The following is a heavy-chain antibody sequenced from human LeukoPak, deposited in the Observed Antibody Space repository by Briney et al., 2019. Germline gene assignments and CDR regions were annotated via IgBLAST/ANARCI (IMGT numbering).Heavy chain of an antibody. J-gene: IGHJ4*01. D-gene: IGHD2-8*02. V-gene: IGHV3-15*07. Sequence: GGSLRLSCVASGLIFPNAWMTWVRQSPGMGLEWGGRIKSNPTGGTSDYAAPVKGRFIISRDDSKNTLYLQMSSLKPEDAAMYYCTTHSVTVTGTHFWGHGALVTVSS. CDR3: TTHSVTVTGTHF. CDR2: IKSNPTGGTS. CDR1: GLIFPNAW.